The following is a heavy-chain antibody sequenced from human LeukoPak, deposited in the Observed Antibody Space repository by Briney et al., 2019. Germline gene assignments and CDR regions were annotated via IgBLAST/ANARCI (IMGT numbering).Heavy chain of an antibody. CDR1: GYSLTQLS. D-gene: IGHD3-3*01. V-gene: IGHV1-24*01. CDR3: AILLEDYAFSTGSAKDY. Sequence: GASVKVSCKVSGYSLTQLSMHWVRQGIGKGLEWMGGFDPVDGETIYAQKFQGGVTMTENTSTDTAYMELSSLRSDDTAVYYCAILLEDYAFSTGSAKDYWGQGTLVTVSS. CDR2: FDPVDGET. J-gene: IGHJ4*02.